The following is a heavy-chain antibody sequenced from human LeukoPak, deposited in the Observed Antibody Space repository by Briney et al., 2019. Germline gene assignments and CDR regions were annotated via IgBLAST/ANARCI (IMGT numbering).Heavy chain of an antibody. CDR3: GSMVREGEDY. J-gene: IGHJ4*02. V-gene: IGHV3-23*01. D-gene: IGHD3-10*01. Sequence: GGSLRLSCAASGFIFSSYAMNWVRQAPGKGLEWVSAISGDGDSTYYADSVKGRFTISRDNSKNTLYLQMNSLRAEDTAVYYCGSMVREGEDYWGQGTLVTVSS. CDR2: ISGDGDST. CDR1: GFIFSSYA.